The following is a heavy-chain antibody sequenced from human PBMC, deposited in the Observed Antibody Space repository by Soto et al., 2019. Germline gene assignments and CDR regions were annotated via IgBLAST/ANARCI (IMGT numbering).Heavy chain of an antibody. Sequence: PSETLSLTCGVSGDSITTYKWWTWVRQTPGKGLEWIGEIYDSGNTRYNPSLKSRVTISKGTSKNGLSLKLNSVTVADTAVYYCATCQLGEYYYAMDIWGQGTTVTVSS. J-gene: IGHJ6*02. CDR3: ATCQLGEYYYAMDI. CDR1: GDSITTYKW. CDR2: IYDSGNT. V-gene: IGHV4-4*02. D-gene: IGHD7-27*01.